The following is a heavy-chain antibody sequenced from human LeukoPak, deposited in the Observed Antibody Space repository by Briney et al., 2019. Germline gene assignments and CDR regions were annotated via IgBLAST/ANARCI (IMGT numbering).Heavy chain of an antibody. D-gene: IGHD3-10*01. CDR3: ARLEGVTITRGHFDY. V-gene: IGHV4-34*01. CDR1: GGSFSGYY. Sequence: SETLSLTCAVYGGSFSGYYWSWIRQPPGKGLEWIGEINHSGSTNYNPSLKSRVTISVDTSKNQFSLKLSSVTAADTAVYYCARLEGVTITRGHFDYWGQGTLVTVSS. J-gene: IGHJ4*02. CDR2: INHSGST.